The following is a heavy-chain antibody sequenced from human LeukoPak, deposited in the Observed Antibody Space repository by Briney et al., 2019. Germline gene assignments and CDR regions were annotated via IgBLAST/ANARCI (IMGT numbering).Heavy chain of an antibody. CDR1: GFTFSSYS. J-gene: IGHJ4*02. CDR3: ARREDDDILTGLGNDY. Sequence: GSLRLSCAASGFTFSSYSMNWVRQPSGKGLEWIGEINHSGSTNYNPSLKSRVTISVDTSKNQFSLKLSSVTAADTAVYYCARREDDDILTGLGNDYWGQGTLVTVSS. CDR2: INHSGST. V-gene: IGHV4-34*01. D-gene: IGHD3-9*01.